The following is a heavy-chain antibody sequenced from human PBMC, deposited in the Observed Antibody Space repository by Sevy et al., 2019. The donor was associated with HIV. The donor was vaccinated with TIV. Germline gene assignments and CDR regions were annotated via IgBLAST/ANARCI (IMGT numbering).Heavy chain of an antibody. J-gene: IGHJ4*02. CDR3: GKDKGHGIAAAGTGISDY. V-gene: IGHV3-9*01. CDR1: GFTFDDYA. Sequence: GGSLRLSCAASGFTFDDYAMHWVRQAPGKGLEWVSGISWNSGSIGYADSVKGRFTISRDNAKNSLYLQMNSLRAEDTALYYCGKDKGHGIAAAGTGISDYWGQGTLVTVSS. D-gene: IGHD6-13*01. CDR2: ISWNSGSI.